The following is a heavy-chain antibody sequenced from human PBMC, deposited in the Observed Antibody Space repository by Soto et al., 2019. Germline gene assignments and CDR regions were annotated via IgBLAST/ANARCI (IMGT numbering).Heavy chain of an antibody. CDR1: GFTFSSYG. Sequence: SLRLSCAASGFTFSSYGMHWVRQAPGKGLEWVAVISYDGSNKYYADSVKGRFTISRDNSKNTLYLQMSSLRAEDTAVYYCAKVHSSADCSGGSCYMGAFDIWGQGTMVTVSS. CDR2: ISYDGSNK. CDR3: AKVHSSADCSGGSCYMGAFDI. V-gene: IGHV3-30*18. J-gene: IGHJ3*02. D-gene: IGHD2-15*01.